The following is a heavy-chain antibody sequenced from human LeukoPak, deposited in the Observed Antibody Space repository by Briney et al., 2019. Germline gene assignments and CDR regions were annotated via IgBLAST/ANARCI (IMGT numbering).Heavy chain of an antibody. Sequence: ASVKVSCKASGYTFTGYYMHWVRQAPGQGLEWMGWISAYNGNTNYALKLQGRVTMTTDTSTSTAYMELRSLRSDDTAVYYCARARPTTYDSSGYYYGAFDYWGQGTLVTVSS. J-gene: IGHJ4*02. V-gene: IGHV1-18*04. CDR1: GYTFTGYY. CDR2: ISAYNGNT. CDR3: ARARPTTYDSSGYYYGAFDY. D-gene: IGHD3-22*01.